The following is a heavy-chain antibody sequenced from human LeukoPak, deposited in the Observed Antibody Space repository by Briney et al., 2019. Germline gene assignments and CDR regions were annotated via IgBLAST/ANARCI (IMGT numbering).Heavy chain of an antibody. Sequence: SVKVSCKPSGGTFSSYPISWVRQAPGQGLEWMGRIIPILNIPNYAQNFQGTVTITADKSTSTAYMELSSLRSEDTAVYYCCISGRSDFDYWGQGTLVTVSS. CDR1: GGTFSSYP. CDR2: IIPILNIP. D-gene: IGHD3-10*01. J-gene: IGHJ4*02. CDR3: CISGRSDFDY. V-gene: IGHV1-69*02.